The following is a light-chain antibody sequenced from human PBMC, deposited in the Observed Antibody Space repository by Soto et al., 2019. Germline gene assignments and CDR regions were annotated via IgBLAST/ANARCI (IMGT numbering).Light chain of an antibody. CDR3: GTGENSLLSYV. Sequence: QSVLTQPPSVSAAPGQNVTIYCSGSSSNIENNYVSWYQNFPGTAPTLLIYDKNKRPSGIPDRFSGSKSGTSATLGITGLQTGDEADYYCGTGENSLLSYVFGSGTKLTVL. CDR2: DKN. CDR1: SSNIENNY. J-gene: IGLJ1*01. V-gene: IGLV1-51*01.